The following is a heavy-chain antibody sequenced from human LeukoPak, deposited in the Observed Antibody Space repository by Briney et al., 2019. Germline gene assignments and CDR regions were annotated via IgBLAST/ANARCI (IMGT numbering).Heavy chain of an antibody. Sequence: SETLSLTCTVSGGSISSYYWSWIRQPPGKGLEWIGYIYYSGSTNHNPSLKSRVTISVDTSKNQFSLKLSSVTAADTAVYYCARMVGATPPSFDYWGQGTLVTVSS. J-gene: IGHJ4*02. D-gene: IGHD1-26*01. CDR1: GGSISSYY. V-gene: IGHV4-59*01. CDR3: ARMVGATPPSFDY. CDR2: IYYSGST.